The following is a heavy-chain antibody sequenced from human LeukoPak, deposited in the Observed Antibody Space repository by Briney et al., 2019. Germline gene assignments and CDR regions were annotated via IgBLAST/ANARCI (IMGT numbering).Heavy chain of an antibody. CDR1: GYSISSGYY. J-gene: IGHJ4*02. V-gene: IGHV4-38-2*02. Sequence: SETLSLTCTVSGYSISSGYYWGWIRPPPGKGLEWIGSIYHSGSTYYNPSLKSRLTVSVDTSKNQFSLKLTSVTAADTAVYYCARDEINMGTFDYWGQGALVTVSS. CDR2: IYHSGST. D-gene: IGHD5-24*01. CDR3: ARDEINMGTFDY.